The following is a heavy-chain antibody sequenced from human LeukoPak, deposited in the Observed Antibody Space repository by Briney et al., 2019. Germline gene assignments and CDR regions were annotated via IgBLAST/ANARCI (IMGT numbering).Heavy chain of an antibody. J-gene: IGHJ4*02. CDR3: ARVLLWFGELSPDY. D-gene: IGHD3-10*01. CDR1: GFTFSDYY. Sequence: PGGSLRLSCAASGFTFSDYYMSWIRQAPGKGLEWVSYISSSGSTIYYADSVKGRFTISRDNAKNSLYLQMNSLRAKNTAVYYCARVLLWFGELSPDYWGQGTLVTVSS. V-gene: IGHV3-11*01. CDR2: ISSSGSTI.